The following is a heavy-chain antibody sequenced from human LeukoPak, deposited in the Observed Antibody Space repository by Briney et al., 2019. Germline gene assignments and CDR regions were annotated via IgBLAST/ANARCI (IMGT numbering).Heavy chain of an antibody. CDR2: IKQDGSGT. V-gene: IGHV3-7*03. J-gene: IGHJ4*02. Sequence: GGSLRLSCAASGFSISTFWMTWVRQAPGKGLEWVGNIKQDGSGTEYGDSVKGRFTMSRDNAKNSLYLEMSSLRVEDTAVYYCTAELGSFDYWGQGTLVTVSS. CDR1: GFSISTFW. CDR3: TAELGSFDY. D-gene: IGHD7-27*01.